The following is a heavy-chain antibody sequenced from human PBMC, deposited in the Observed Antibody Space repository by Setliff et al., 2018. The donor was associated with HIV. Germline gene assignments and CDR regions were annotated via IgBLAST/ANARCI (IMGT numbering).Heavy chain of an antibody. CDR3: ARRGGYYYYYMDV. Sequence: PGGSLRLSCAASGFTFSGYNLNWVRQASGKGLEWVAALSGSGGSTYYADSVKGRFTISRDNSKNTLYLQMNSLRAEDTAVYYCARRGGYYYYYMDVWGKGTTVTVSS. V-gene: IGHV3-23*01. D-gene: IGHD3-16*01. CDR1: GFTFSGYN. J-gene: IGHJ6*03. CDR2: LSGSGGST.